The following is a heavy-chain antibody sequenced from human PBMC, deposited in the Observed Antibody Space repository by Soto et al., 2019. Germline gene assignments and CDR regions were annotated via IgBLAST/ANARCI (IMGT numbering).Heavy chain of an antibody. CDR2: VSPPFRTS. D-gene: IGHD3-10*01. V-gene: IGHV1-69*01. Sequence: QVQLVQSGAEVKKPGSSVKVSCKTSGVSFNNNGIGWVRQAPGHGLEWMGGVSPPFRTSNYARKFQGSISIIADASTGTVNMALSSLTSEDTAQYYCARVLYYGSGSYSPYGMDVWGQGTTVTVSS. J-gene: IGHJ6*02. CDR3: ARVLYYGSGSYSPYGMDV. CDR1: GVSFNNNG.